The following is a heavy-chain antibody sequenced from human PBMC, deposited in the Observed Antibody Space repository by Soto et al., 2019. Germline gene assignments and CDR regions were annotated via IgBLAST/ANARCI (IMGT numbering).Heavy chain of an antibody. J-gene: IGHJ6*02. CDR3: ARGSLGTAGTYYYYGMDV. D-gene: IGHD6-19*01. V-gene: IGHV4-39*01. CDR1: GGSISSSSYY. Sequence: SETLSLTCTVSGGSISSSSYYWGWVRQPPGKGLEWIGSIYYSGSTYYNPSLKSRVTISVDTSKNQFSLKLSSVTAADTAVYYCARGSLGTAGTYYYYGMDVWGQGTTVTVSS. CDR2: IYYSGST.